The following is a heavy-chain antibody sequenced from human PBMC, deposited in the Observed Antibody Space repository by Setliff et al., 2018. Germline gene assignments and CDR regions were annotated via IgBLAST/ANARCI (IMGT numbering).Heavy chain of an antibody. J-gene: IGHJ5*02. Sequence: PGESLKISCKGSGYSLTSYWIGWVRQMPGKGLEWMGIIYPGDSDTRYSPSFQGQVTISADKSISTAYLQWSSLKASDTAMYYCARARSNFWSGYFHWFDPWGQGTLVTVSS. CDR2: IYPGDSDT. CDR3: ARARSNFWSGYFHWFDP. CDR1: GYSLTSYW. D-gene: IGHD3-3*01. V-gene: IGHV5-51*01.